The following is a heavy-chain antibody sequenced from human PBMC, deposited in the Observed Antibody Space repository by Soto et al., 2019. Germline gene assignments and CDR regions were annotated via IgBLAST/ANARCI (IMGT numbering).Heavy chain of an antibody. V-gene: IGHV1-18*04. D-gene: IGHD2-2*02. CDR2: IGVYNGKT. Sequence: QEQLVQSGGEVKKPGASVRFSCKASGYTFTKYGITWVRQAPGQGLEWMGWIGVYNGKTNYARKLQGRVIMTADTSASTAYMKLRRLRSDDTAVYYCSRARYCTSPSCYNHYYYGMDIWGQGTTVAVSS. CDR3: SRARYCTSPSCYNHYYYGMDI. J-gene: IGHJ6*02. CDR1: GYTFTKYG.